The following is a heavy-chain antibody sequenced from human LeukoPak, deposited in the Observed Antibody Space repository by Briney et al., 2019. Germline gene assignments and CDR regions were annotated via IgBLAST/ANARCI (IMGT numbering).Heavy chain of an antibody. CDR1: GFTFSSYA. CDR2: ISGSGGST. Sequence: PGGSLRLSCAASGFTFSSYAMSWVRQAPGKGLEWVSAISGSGGSTYYADSVKGRFTISRDNSKNTLYLQMNSLRAEDTTVYYCAKARYDFWSGLQHWGQGTLVTVSS. D-gene: IGHD3-3*01. J-gene: IGHJ1*01. V-gene: IGHV3-23*01. CDR3: AKARYDFWSGLQH.